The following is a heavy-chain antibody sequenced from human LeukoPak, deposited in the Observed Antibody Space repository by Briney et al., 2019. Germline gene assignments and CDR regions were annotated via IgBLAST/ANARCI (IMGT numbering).Heavy chain of an antibody. CDR1: GFTFGNYW. Sequence: GGSLRLSCAASGFTFGNYWMHWVRQVPGKGLVWVSRINSDGRTTNYAESVKGRFTISRDNAKNTLYLQMNSLRVEDTAVYYCARGPQSDWNGLDNWGQGTLVTVSS. CDR3: ARGPQSDWNGLDN. D-gene: IGHD1-1*01. V-gene: IGHV3-74*01. J-gene: IGHJ4*02. CDR2: INSDGRTT.